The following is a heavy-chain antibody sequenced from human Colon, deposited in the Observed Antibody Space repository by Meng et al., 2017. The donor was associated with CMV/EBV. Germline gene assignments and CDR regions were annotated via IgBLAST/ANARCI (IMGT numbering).Heavy chain of an antibody. J-gene: IGHJ4*02. Sequence: ASVKVSCKASGYTFTNYGINWVRQAPGQGLEWMGWISAYNGNTNYAQKLQGRVTMTTDTSTSTAYMELRSLRSDDTAVYYCAHYYDSSGTIGYWGQGTLVPLSS. CDR3: AHYYDSSGTIGY. D-gene: IGHD3-22*01. V-gene: IGHV1-18*01. CDR1: GYTFTNYG. CDR2: ISAYNGNT.